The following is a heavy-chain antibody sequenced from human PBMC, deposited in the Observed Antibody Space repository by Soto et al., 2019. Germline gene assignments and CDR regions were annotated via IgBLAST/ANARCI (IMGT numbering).Heavy chain of an antibody. CDR2: ISYDGSNK. V-gene: IGHV3-30*18. CDR1: GFAFSSYG. J-gene: IGHJ4*02. Sequence: QVQLVESGGGVVQPGRSLRLSCAASGFAFSSYGMHWVRQAPGKGLEWVAVISYDGSNKYYADSVKGRFTISRDNSKNTLYLQMNSLRAEDTAVYYCAKDLRYSSSWTPRDFDYWGQGTLVTVSS. CDR3: AKDLRYSSSWTPRDFDY. D-gene: IGHD6-13*01.